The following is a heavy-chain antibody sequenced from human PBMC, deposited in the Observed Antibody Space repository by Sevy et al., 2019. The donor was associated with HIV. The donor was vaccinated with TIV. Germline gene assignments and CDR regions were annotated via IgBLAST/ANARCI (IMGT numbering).Heavy chain of an antibody. CDR1: GFTFSSYW. D-gene: IGHD2-15*01. J-gene: IGHJ4*02. V-gene: IGHV3-7*01. CDR2: IKQDGSEK. Sequence: GGYLRLSCAASGFTFSSYWMSWVRQAPGKGLEWVANIKQDGSEKYYVDSVKDRFTISRDNAKNSLYLQMNSLRAEDTAVYYCARDMRALLWPPGYCSGGSCYLDYWGQGTLVTVSS. CDR3: ARDMRALLWPPGYCSGGSCYLDY.